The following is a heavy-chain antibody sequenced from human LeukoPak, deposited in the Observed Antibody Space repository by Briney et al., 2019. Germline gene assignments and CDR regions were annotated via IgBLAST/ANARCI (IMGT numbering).Heavy chain of an antibody. V-gene: IGHV3-21*01. J-gene: IGHJ6*02. CDR2: ISSSSSYI. CDR3: ARESHCSSTSCFHYYYYYGMDV. CDR1: GFTFSSYS. Sequence: GGSLRLSCAASGFTFSSYSTNWVRQAPGKGLEWVSSISSSSSYIYYADSVKGRFTISRDNANNSLYLQMNSLRAEDTAVYYCARESHCSSTSCFHYYYYYGMDVWGQGTTVTVSS. D-gene: IGHD2-2*01.